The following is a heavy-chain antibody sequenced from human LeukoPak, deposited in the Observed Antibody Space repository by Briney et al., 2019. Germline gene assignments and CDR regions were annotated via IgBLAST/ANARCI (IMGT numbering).Heavy chain of an antibody. D-gene: IGHD2-8*01. Sequence: SETLSLTCTVSGGSVSNYYWSWIRQHPGKGLEWIGYIYYSGSAYYNPSLKSRVTISVDTSKNQFSLKLSSVTAADTAVYYCARGVRDNWFDPWGQGTLVTVSS. V-gene: IGHV4-59*06. CDR3: ARGVRDNWFDP. CDR2: IYYSGSA. CDR1: GGSVSNYY. J-gene: IGHJ5*02.